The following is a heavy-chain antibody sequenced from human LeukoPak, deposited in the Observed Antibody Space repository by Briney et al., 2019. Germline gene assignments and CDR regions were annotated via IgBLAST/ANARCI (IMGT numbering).Heavy chain of an antibody. V-gene: IGHV1-2*02. J-gene: IGHJ4*02. Sequence: ASVKVSCKASGYTFTGYYMHWVRQAPGQGLEWMGWINPNSAGTNYAQKFQGRVTMTSDTSISTAYMELSRLRSDDTAVYYCARALIGYCTNGVCPNIDYWGQGTLVTVSS. CDR2: INPNSAGT. D-gene: IGHD2-8*01. CDR3: ARALIGYCTNGVCPNIDY. CDR1: GYTFTGYY.